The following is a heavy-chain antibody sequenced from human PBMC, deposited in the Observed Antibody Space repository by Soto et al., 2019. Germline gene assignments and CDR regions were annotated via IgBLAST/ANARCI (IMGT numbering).Heavy chain of an antibody. Sequence: SKTLSLIWTVSGAGVSSGVYFYTWFRQPPGKGLEWLGYIYYSGGTNYNPSLKSRVTISLDKSKSQFSLRLISVTAADTAVYYCTREQSDDNYFDPWGQGTLVTVSS. D-gene: IGHD6-19*01. V-gene: IGHV4-61*08. CDR3: TREQSDDNYFDP. CDR1: GAGVSSGVYF. J-gene: IGHJ5*02. CDR2: IYYSGGT.